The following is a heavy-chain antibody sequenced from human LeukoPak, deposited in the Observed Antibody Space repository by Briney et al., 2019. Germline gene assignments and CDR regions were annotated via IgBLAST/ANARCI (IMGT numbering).Heavy chain of an antibody. Sequence: ASVKVSCKASGYIFINYAIHWVRQAPGQRLEWMGWINGGNGCTKYSQNFQGRVTITRDTSASTAYMELSSLRSEDTAVYFCSGPNWSIVHYWGQGTLVTVSS. J-gene: IGHJ4*02. D-gene: IGHD1-20*01. CDR3: SGPNWSIVHY. CDR1: GYIFINYA. CDR2: INGGNGCT. V-gene: IGHV1-3*01.